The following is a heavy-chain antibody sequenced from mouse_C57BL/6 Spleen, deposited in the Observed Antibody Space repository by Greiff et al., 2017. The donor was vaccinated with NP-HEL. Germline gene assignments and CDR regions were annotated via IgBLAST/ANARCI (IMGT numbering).Heavy chain of an antibody. CDR2: INPNNGGT. J-gene: IGHJ3*01. Sequence: VHVKQSGPELVKPGASVKIPCKASGYTFTDYNMDWVKQSHGQSLEWIGDINPNNGGTIYNQKFKGKATLTVDKSSSAAYMELRSLTSEDTAVYYCARSSGEAFAYWGKGTLVTVSA. D-gene: IGHD6-1*01. CDR3: ARSSGEAFAY. CDR1: GYTFTDYN. V-gene: IGHV1-18*01.